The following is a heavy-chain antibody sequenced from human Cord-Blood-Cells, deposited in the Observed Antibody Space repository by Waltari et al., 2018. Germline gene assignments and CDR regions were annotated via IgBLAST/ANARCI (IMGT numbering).Heavy chain of an antibody. J-gene: IGHJ6*02. CDR1: GGTFSSYA. V-gene: IGHV1-69*01. CDR3: AREPIGSSALGYGMDV. Sequence: QVQLVQSGAEVKKPGSSVKVSCKDAGGTFSSYAISWVRQAPGQGLEWMGWIIPIFGTANYAQKFQGRVTITANESTSTAYMELSSLRSEDTAVYYCAREPIGSSALGYGMDVWGQGTTVTVSS. D-gene: IGHD2-2*01. CDR2: IIPIFGTA.